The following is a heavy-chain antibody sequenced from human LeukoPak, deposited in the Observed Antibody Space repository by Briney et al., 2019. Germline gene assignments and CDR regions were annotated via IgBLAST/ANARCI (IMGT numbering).Heavy chain of an antibody. CDR2: INPNSGGT. CDR1: GYTFTSYS. J-gene: IGHJ4*02. V-gene: IGHV1-2*02. CDR3: ARRPYSSSWYQEIDY. D-gene: IGHD6-13*01. Sequence: ASVKVSCKASGYTFTSYSMHWVRQAPGQGLEWMGWINPNSGGTNYAQKFQGRVTMTRDTSISTAYMELSRLRSDDTAVYYCARRPYSSSWYQEIDYWGQGTLVTVSS.